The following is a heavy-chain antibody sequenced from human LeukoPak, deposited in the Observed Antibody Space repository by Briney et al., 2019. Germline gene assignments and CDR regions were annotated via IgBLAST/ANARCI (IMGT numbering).Heavy chain of an antibody. V-gene: IGHV4-34*01. CDR1: GGSISSYY. CDR2: INHSGST. D-gene: IGHD4-17*01. J-gene: IGHJ4*02. CDR3: ARGMTTVTSDY. Sequence: ASETLSLTCTVSGGSISSYYWSWIRQPPGKGLEWIGEINHSGSTNYNPSLKSRVTISVDTSKNQFSLKLSSVTAADTAVYYCARGMTTVTSDYWGQGTLVTVSS.